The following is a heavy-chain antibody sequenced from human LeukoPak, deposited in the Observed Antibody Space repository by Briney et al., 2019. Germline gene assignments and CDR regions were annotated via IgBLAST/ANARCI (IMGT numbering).Heavy chain of an antibody. CDR3: ARYYCPNGVCQGFDY. Sequence: SETLSLTCSVSGGSISGYYWSWIRQPPGKGLEWIGYIHSNGRTNSNPSLKSRVTISVDTFRNQFSLNLISVTAADTAVYYCARYYCPNGVCQGFDYRGQGTLVTVSS. CDR1: GGSISGYY. V-gene: IGHV4-59*01. J-gene: IGHJ4*02. CDR2: IHSNGRT. D-gene: IGHD2-8*01.